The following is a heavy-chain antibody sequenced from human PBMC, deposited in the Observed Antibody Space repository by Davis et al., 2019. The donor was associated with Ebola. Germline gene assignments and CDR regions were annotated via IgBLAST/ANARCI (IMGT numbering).Heavy chain of an antibody. CDR1: GFMFTSYA. CDR2: ISPDEKDK. CDR3: ARDGPVPFDF. Sequence: GESLKISCAASGFMFTSYAMHWVRQVPGKGLEWVAIISPDEKDKYYAASVKGRLTISRDNSKNTLYLQINSLRADDTAVYYCARDGPVPFDFWGHGTPVTVSS. J-gene: IGHJ4*01. V-gene: IGHV3-30*04.